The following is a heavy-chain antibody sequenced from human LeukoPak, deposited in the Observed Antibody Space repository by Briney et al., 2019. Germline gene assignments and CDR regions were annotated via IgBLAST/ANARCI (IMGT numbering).Heavy chain of an antibody. CDR2: INPNSGGT. CDR1: GYTFTGYY. D-gene: IGHD3-22*01. Sequence: ASVKVSCKAYGYTFTGYYMHWVRQAPGQGLEWMGWINPNSGGTNYAQKFQGRVTMTRETSISTAYMELSRLRSDDTAVYYCAREGYYDSSGYYPVDYWGQGTLVTVSS. J-gene: IGHJ4*02. V-gene: IGHV1-2*02. CDR3: AREGYYDSSGYYPVDY.